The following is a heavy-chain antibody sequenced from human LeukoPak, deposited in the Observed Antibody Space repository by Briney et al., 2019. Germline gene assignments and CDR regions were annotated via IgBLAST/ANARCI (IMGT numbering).Heavy chain of an antibody. CDR1: GYMFTGYY. V-gene: IGHV1-2*06. Sequence: GASVKVSCKASGYMFTGYYIHWVRQAPGQGLEWMGRINPDSGGTNYAQKFQGRVTMTRVTSINTAYMLLSSLRPDDTAVYYCARGTQLIDYWGQGTLVTVSS. CDR3: ARGTQLIDY. J-gene: IGHJ4*02. CDR2: INPDSGGT. D-gene: IGHD1-1*01.